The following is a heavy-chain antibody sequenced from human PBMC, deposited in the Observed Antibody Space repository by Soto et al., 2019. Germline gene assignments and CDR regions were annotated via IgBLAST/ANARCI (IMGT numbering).Heavy chain of an antibody. Sequence: PSETLSLTCTVSGGSISNYYWGWIRQPPGKGLEWIGYIYYSGSTNYNPSLKSRVTISVDTSKTQFSLMLSSVTAADTAVYYCARYYYDSSGYRSLDYWGQGTLVTVSS. CDR2: IYYSGST. D-gene: IGHD3-22*01. CDR3: ARYYYDSSGYRSLDY. V-gene: IGHV4-59*01. CDR1: GGSISNYY. J-gene: IGHJ4*02.